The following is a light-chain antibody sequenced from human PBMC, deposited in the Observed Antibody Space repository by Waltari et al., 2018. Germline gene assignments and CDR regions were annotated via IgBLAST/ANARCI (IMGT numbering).Light chain of an antibody. CDR1: QSVSSY. Sequence: EIVLTQSPGTLSLSPGERATLSCTASQSVSSYLGWYQQRPGQAPSLLIFDVSKRATVTPARFRGSVSGTDFTLTITSLEPEDFAVYYCQQRSSWPLTFGGGTKVEIK. V-gene: IGKV3-11*01. J-gene: IGKJ4*01. CDR3: QQRSSWPLT. CDR2: DVS.